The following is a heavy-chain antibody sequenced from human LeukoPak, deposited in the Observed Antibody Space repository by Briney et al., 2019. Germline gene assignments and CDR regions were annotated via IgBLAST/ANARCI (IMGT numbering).Heavy chain of an antibody. J-gene: IGHJ3*02. D-gene: IGHD3-10*01. Sequence: GSLRLSCAASGFTFSSYAMSWVRQPPGKGLEWIGEINHSGSTNYNPSLKSRVTISVDTSKNQFSLKLSSVTAADTAVYYCARGVYYGSGRTDAFDIWGQGTMVTVSS. CDR2: INHSGST. CDR3: ARGVYYGSGRTDAFDI. V-gene: IGHV4-34*01. CDR1: GFTFSSYA.